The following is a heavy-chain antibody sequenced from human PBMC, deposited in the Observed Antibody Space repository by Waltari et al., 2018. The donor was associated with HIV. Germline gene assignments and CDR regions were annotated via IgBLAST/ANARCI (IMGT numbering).Heavy chain of an antibody. Sequence: QVQLVQSGAEVKKPGASVKVSCKASGYTFTSYGITWVRQAPGQGLEWIGWINAYDGNTHYAHNSQGRGTMTTDTSTTTAYVELRSLRSDDTAVYYCARTNGATTGDYWGQGTLVTVSS. CDR2: INAYDGNT. V-gene: IGHV1-18*01. J-gene: IGHJ4*02. CDR1: GYTFTSYG. D-gene: IGHD1-26*01. CDR3: ARTNGATTGDY.